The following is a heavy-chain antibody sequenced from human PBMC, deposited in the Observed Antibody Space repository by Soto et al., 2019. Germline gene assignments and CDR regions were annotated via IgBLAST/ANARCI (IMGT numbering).Heavy chain of an antibody. CDR1: GGSISSYY. Sequence: SETLSLTCTVSGGSISSYYWSWIRQPPGKGLEWIGYIYYSGSTNYNPSLKSRVTISVDTSKNQFSPKLSSVTAADTAVYYCARFNQLVLPSYYFDYWGQGTLVTVSS. V-gene: IGHV4-59*08. CDR3: ARFNQLVLPSYYFDY. D-gene: IGHD6-6*01. CDR2: IYYSGST. J-gene: IGHJ4*02.